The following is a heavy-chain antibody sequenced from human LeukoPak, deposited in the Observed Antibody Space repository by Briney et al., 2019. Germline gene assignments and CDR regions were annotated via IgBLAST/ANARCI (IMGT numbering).Heavy chain of an antibody. D-gene: IGHD3-10*01. CDR2: INHSGST. V-gene: IGHV4-34*01. Sequence: PSETLLLTCAVYGGSFSGYDWSWIRQPPGRGLEWVGEINHSGSTNYNPSLKSRVTISVDTSKNQFSLKLSSVTAADTAVYYCARGYGSGSYYNVRPFVYWGQGTLVTVSS. J-gene: IGHJ4*02. CDR1: GGSFSGYD. CDR3: ARGYGSGSYYNVRPFVY.